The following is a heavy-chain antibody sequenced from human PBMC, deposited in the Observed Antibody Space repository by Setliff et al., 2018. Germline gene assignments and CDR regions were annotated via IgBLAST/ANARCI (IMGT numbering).Heavy chain of an antibody. V-gene: IGHV3-7*01. CDR3: AKFQRGWNYLSDWFDP. CDR2: IKHDGSEK. Sequence: PGESLRLSCVASGFTFSSYWMTWVRQVPRKGLEYVASIKHDGSEKYYVDSVRGRFTISRDNAKNSLYLQMDSLRDEDTAVYYCAKFQRGWNYLSDWFDPWGQGTLVTVSS. CDR1: GFTFSSYW. J-gene: IGHJ5*02. D-gene: IGHD1-7*01.